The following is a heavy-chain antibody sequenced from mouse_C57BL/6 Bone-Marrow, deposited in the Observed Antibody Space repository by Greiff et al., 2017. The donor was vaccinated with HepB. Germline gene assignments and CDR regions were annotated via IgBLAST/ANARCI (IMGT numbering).Heavy chain of an antibody. CDR3: AKSYYYGSSYGY. V-gene: IGHV1-80*01. CDR2: IYPGDGDT. Sequence: VQLQQSGAELVKPGASVKISCKASGYAFSSYWMNWVKQRPGKGLEWIGQIYPGDGDTNYNGKFKGKATLTADKSSSTAYMQLSSLTSEDSAVYFCAKSYYYGSSYGYWGQGTTLTVSS. CDR1: GYAFSSYW. D-gene: IGHD1-1*01. J-gene: IGHJ2*01.